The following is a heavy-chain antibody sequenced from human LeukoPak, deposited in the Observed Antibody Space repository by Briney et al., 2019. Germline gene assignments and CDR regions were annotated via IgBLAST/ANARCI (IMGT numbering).Heavy chain of an antibody. V-gene: IGHV4-39*01. CDR2: IYYSGST. J-gene: IGHJ4*02. CDR3: ANLKYSSSSGDY. CDR1: GGSISSSSYY. Sequence: SETLSLTCTVSGGSISSSSYYWGWIRQPPGKGLEWIGSIYYSGSTYYNPSLKSRVTISVDTSKNQFSLKLSSVTAADTAVYYCANLKYSSSSGDYWDQGTLVTVSS. D-gene: IGHD6-6*01.